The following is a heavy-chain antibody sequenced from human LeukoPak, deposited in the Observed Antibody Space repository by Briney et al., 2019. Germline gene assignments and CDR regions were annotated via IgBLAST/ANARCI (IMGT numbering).Heavy chain of an antibody. J-gene: IGHJ5*02. Sequence: GGSLRLSCVVSRFTFSHYWMSWVRQAPGKGLEWVDNIKQDGSEKYYVGSVRGRFTISRDNANNSLYLQMNSLRGEDTGVYYCARDRVAAPGWFDTWGQGTLVTVSS. CDR2: IKQDGSEK. D-gene: IGHD3-10*01. CDR1: RFTFSHYW. CDR3: ARDRVAAPGWFDT. V-gene: IGHV3-7*03.